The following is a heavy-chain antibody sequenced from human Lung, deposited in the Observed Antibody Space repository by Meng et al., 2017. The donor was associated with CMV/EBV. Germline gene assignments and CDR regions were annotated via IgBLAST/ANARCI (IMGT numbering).Heavy chain of an antibody. V-gene: IGHV3-21*01. CDR3: ARVWGKGSGYDFDL. CDR2: ISTGGRDL. Sequence: ESXKISXAASGFTFSSYDMSWVRQAPGKGLEWVSSISTGGRDLYYADSVKGRFTISRDNAKNSLYLQMNSLRAEDTAVYFCARVWGKGSGYDFDLWGQGXPVTVSS. J-gene: IGHJ4*02. D-gene: IGHD5-12*01. CDR1: GFTFSSYD.